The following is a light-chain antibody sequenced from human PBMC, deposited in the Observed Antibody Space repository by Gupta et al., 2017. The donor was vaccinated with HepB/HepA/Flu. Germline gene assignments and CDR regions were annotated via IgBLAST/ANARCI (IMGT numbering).Light chain of an antibody. CDR1: QRVSSF. CDR3: QQRSNCPPIT. J-gene: IGKJ5*01. V-gene: IGKV3-11*01. CDR2: DAS. Sequence: EIVLTQSPATLSLSPGERATLSCRASQRVSSFLAWYQQKPGQAPRLLIYDASNRATGIPARFSGGGCGKDVSLTISSREQEDFAVYFCQQRSNCPPITFGQGTRLDIK.